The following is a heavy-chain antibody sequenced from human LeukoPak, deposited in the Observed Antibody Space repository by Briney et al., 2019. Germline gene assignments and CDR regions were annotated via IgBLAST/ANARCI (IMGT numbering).Heavy chain of an antibody. D-gene: IGHD6-19*01. CDR3: ARDGPISSGWYLRVSWFDP. J-gene: IGHJ5*02. CDR1: GGSISSSSNY. Sequence: SETLSLTCTVSGGSISSSSNYWGWIRQPPGKGLEWIGSIYYSGSTYYNPSLKSRVTISVDTSKNQFSLKLSSVTAADTAVYYCARDGPISSGWYLRVSWFDPWGQGTLVTVSS. V-gene: IGHV4-39*02. CDR2: IYYSGST.